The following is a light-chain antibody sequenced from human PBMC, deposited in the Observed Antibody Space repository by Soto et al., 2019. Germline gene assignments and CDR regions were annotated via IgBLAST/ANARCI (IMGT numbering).Light chain of an antibody. V-gene: IGKV3-15*01. Sequence: EIVMTQSPATLSVSPGERATLSSRPIQRVSGTLAWNQQKPGQAPRLLIYGASTRATGIPARFSGSGSGTEFTLTISSLQSEDFAVYYCQQYNNWLYTFGQGTKLEIK. CDR2: GAS. CDR1: QRVSGT. CDR3: QQYNNWLYT. J-gene: IGKJ2*01.